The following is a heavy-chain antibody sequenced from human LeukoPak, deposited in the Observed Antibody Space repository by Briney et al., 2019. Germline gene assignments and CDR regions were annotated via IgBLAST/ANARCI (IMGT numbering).Heavy chain of an antibody. CDR1: GDTFTNYY. D-gene: IGHD5-24*01. Sequence: ASVKVSCKASGDTFTNYYIHWVRQAPGQGLEWMGLINPGGDNTNYAQNFQGRVTMTRDTSASTVYMELSSLRSEDTAIYYCARIRDGYNDAYDIWGQGTVVTVPS. V-gene: IGHV1-46*01. J-gene: IGHJ3*02. CDR2: INPGGDNT. CDR3: ARIRDGYNDAYDI.